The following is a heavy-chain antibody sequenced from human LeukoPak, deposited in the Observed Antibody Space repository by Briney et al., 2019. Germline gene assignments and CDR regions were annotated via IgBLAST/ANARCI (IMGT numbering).Heavy chain of an antibody. D-gene: IGHD3-22*01. CDR1: GFTFSNAW. V-gene: IGHV3-15*01. CDR2: IKSKTDGGTT. CDR3: TTDRYYYDSSGYYYPLYYFDY. Sequence: TSGGSLRLSCAASGFTFSNAWMSWVRQAPGKGLEWVGRIKSKTDGGTTDYAAPVKGRFTISRDDSKNTLYLQMNSLKTEDTAVYYCTTDRYYYDSSGYYYPLYYFDYWGQGTLVTVSS. J-gene: IGHJ4*02.